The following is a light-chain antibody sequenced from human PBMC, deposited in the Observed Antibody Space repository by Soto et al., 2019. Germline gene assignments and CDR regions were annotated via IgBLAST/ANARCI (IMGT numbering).Light chain of an antibody. CDR1: SSDVGGYNY. J-gene: IGLJ3*02. CDR3: SSFTSSRTQV. V-gene: IGLV2-14*01. Sequence: QSALTQPASVSGSLGQSITISCTGTSSDVGGYNYVSWYQQHPGKVPKLMIYEVNNRPSGGSNRFSGSKSANTASLTIFGLQADDEADYYLSSFTSSRTQVFGGVTQPTVL. CDR2: EVN.